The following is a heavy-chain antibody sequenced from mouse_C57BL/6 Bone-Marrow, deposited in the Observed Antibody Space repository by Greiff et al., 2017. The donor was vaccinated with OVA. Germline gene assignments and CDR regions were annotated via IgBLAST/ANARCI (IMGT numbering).Heavy chain of an antibody. CDR3: ARGSSSTSFAY. CDR1: GYTFTSYW. Sequence: QVQLQQPGAELVKPGASVKLSCKASGYTFTSYWMQWVKQRPGQGLEWIGEIDPSDSYTNYNQKFKGKATLTVDTSSSTAYMQRSSLTSEDSAVYYCARGSSSTSFAYWGQGTLVTVSA. CDR2: IDPSDSYT. D-gene: IGHD1-1*01. J-gene: IGHJ3*01. V-gene: IGHV1-50*01.